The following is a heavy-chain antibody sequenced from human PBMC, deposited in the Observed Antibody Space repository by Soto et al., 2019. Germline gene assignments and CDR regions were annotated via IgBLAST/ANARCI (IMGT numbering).Heavy chain of an antibody. D-gene: IGHD6-13*01. Sequence: SQTLSLTCVISGDSVSSNSAAWNWIRQSPSRGLEWLGRTYYRSKWYNDYAVSVKSRITINPDTSKNQFSLQLNSVTPEDTAVYYCASALQYSSSWYNWFDPWGQGTLVTVSS. J-gene: IGHJ5*02. CDR3: ASALQYSSSWYNWFDP. CDR1: GDSVSSNSAA. V-gene: IGHV6-1*01. CDR2: TYYRSKWYN.